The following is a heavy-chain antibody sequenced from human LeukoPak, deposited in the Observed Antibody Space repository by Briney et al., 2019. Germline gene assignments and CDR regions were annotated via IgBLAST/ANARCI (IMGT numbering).Heavy chain of an antibody. Sequence: GGSLRLSCTASGFTFGDNAMNWVRQAPGKGLEWVGFSRNRAYGGTTDYAASVKGRFTISRDDSKSIAYLQMNSLKTEDTAVYYCTRGDYDYVWGSYLPSDYWGQGTLVTVSS. V-gene: IGHV3-49*04. J-gene: IGHJ4*02. CDR3: TRGDYDYVWGSYLPSDY. CDR1: GFTFGDNA. D-gene: IGHD3-16*02. CDR2: SRNRAYGGTT.